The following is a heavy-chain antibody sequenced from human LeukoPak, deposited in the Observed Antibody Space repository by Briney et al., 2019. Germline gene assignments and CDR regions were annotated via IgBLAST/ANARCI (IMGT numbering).Heavy chain of an antibody. D-gene: IGHD2-8*02. V-gene: IGHV4-34*01. Sequence: SETLSLTCAVYGGSFSGYYWSWIRQPPGKGLEWIGEINHSGSTNYNPSLKSRVTISVDTSKNQFSLKLSSVTAADTAVYYCARAGGYCTGGVCYTVFDYWGQGTLVTVSS. CDR2: INHSGST. CDR3: ARAGGYCTGGVCYTVFDY. J-gene: IGHJ4*02. CDR1: GGSFSGYY.